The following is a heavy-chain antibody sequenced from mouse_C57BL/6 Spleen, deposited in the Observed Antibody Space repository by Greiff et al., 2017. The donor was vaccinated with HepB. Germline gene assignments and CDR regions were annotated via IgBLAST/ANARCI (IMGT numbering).Heavy chain of an antibody. CDR3: AREGRGPYGMDY. CDR2: IYPGDGDT. CDR1: GYAFSSSW. D-gene: IGHD1-1*02. V-gene: IGHV1-82*01. J-gene: IGHJ4*01. Sequence: QVQLQQSGPELVKPGASVKISCKASGYAFSSSWMNWVKQRPGKGLEWIGRIYPGDGDTNYNGKFKGKATLTADKSSSTAYMQLSSLTSEDSAVYFCAREGRGPYGMDYWGQGTSVTVSS.